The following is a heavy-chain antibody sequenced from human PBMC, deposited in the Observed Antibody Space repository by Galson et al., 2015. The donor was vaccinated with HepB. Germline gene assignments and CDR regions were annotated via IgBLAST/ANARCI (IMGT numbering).Heavy chain of an antibody. CDR2: INTNTGNP. Sequence: SVKVSCKASGYTFTTYATNWVRQAPGQGLEWMGWINTNTGNPMYAQGFTGRFVFSLDTSVSTAYLQISSLKAEDTAAYYCARDLGYVEMATIGYWGQGTLVTVSS. J-gene: IGHJ4*02. CDR1: GYTFTTYA. CDR3: ARDLGYVEMATIGY. V-gene: IGHV7-4-1*02. D-gene: IGHD5-24*01.